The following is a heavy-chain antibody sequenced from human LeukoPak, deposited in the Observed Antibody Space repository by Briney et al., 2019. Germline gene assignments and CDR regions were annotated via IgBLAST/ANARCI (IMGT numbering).Heavy chain of an antibody. D-gene: IGHD2-8*01. CDR1: GFTFSTYV. J-gene: IGHJ4*02. CDR3: ARTYGPFDY. V-gene: IGHV3-30-3*01. Sequence: TGGSLRLSCAASGFTFSTYVIHWVRQAPGKGLEWVAVISYDGSNKYYADSVKGRFTISRDNSKNTLYLQMNSLRAEDTAVYYCARTYGPFDYWGQGTLVTVSS. CDR2: ISYDGSNK.